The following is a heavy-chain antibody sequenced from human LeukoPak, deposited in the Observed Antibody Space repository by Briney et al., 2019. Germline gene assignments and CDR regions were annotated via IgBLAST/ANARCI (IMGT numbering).Heavy chain of an antibody. CDR1: GCSISSGDYY. V-gene: IGHV4-30-4*08. CDR2: IYYSGST. CDR3: ARDRQAPFDY. Sequence: SETLSLTCTVSGCSISSGDYYLSWIRQPPGKGLEWIGYIYYSGSTYYNPSLKSRVTISVDTSKNRCSLKLSSVTAADTAVYYCARDRQAPFDYWGQGTLVTVSS. J-gene: IGHJ4*02.